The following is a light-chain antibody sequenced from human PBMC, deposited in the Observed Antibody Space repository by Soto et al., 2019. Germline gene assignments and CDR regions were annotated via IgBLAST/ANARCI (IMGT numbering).Light chain of an antibody. V-gene: IGLV1-51*01. J-gene: IGLJ2*01. CDR1: NSNIGNNY. Sequence: QSVLTQPPSVSAAPGQKVTISCSGSNSNIGNNYVSWYQQVPGTAPKLVIFDSNKRPSGIPDRFSGSKSGTSATLGITGLQTGAGGDYYCGSWDSSLKVVLFGGGTKLTGL. CDR3: GSWDSSLKVVL. CDR2: DSN.